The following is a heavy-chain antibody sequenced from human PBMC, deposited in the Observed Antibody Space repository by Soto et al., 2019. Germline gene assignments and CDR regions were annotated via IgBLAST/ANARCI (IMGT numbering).Heavy chain of an antibody. Sequence: QITLKESGPTLVKPTQTLTLTCTFSGFSLNTNGVGVGWIRQPPGKALEWLALIYWDDDKRYSPSLKNRLTITKDTSKNQVVLTMTNMDPVDTATYYCAHRNIKVWGSSWGYWGQGTLVTVSS. CDR3: AHRNIKVWGSSWGY. CDR1: GFSLNTNGVG. V-gene: IGHV2-5*02. J-gene: IGHJ4*02. D-gene: IGHD3-16*01. CDR2: IYWDDDK.